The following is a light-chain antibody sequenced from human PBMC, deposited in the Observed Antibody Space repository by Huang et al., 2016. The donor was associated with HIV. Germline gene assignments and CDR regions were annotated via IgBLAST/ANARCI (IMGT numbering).Light chain of an antibody. CDR2: AAS. V-gene: IGKV3-15*01. CDR1: QSVNTN. J-gene: IGKJ2*01. CDR3: QQYNKWPPEYT. Sequence: VMMSQSPATLAASPGERVTISCGSSQSVNTNLACYQQKPGQPHRLLLYAASTRAPGVPARFAGSGSGTEFTLTIDSLHSDDFAVYYCQQYNKWPPEYTFGQGTRLEIK.